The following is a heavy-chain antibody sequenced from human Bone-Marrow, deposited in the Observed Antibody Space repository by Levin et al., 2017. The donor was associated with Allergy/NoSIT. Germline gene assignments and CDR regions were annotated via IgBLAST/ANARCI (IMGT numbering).Heavy chain of an antibody. D-gene: IGHD5-12*01. CDR3: ARDYSGYDPPSYYYYGMDV. CDR1: GGSISSSSYY. J-gene: IGHJ6*02. CDR2: IYYSGST. Sequence: SSETLSLTCTVSGGSISSSSYYWGWIRQPPGKGLEWIGSIYYSGSTYYNPSLKSRVTISVDTSKNQFSLKLSSVTAADTAVYYCARDYSGYDPPSYYYYGMDVWGQGTTVTVSS. V-gene: IGHV4-39*07.